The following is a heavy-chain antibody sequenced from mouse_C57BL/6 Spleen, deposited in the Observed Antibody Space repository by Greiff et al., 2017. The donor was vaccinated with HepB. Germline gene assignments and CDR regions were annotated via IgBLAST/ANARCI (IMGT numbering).Heavy chain of an antibody. V-gene: IGHV5-4*01. CDR2: ISDGGSYT. CDR1: GFTFSSYA. CDR3: ARDPYGNYPYYFDY. J-gene: IGHJ2*01. Sequence: EVQLVESGGGLVKPGGSLKLSCAASGFTFSSYAMSWVRQTPEKRLEWVATISDGGSYTYYPDNVKGRFTISRDNAKNNLYLQMSHLKSEDTAMYYCARDPYGNYPYYFDYWGQGTTLTVSS. D-gene: IGHD2-1*01.